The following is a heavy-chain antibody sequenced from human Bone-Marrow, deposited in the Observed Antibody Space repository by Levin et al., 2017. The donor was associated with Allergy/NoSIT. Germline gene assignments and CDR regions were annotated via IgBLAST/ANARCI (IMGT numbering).Heavy chain of an antibody. V-gene: IGHV3-30*04. CDR1: GFTFSSYA. J-gene: IGHJ4*02. CDR3: ARDLSAMARGIDY. Sequence: GESLKISCAASGFTFSSYAMHWVRQAPGKGLEWVAVISYDGSNKYYADSVKGRFTISRDNSKNTLYLQMNSLRAEDTAVYYCARDLSAMARGIDYWGQGTLVTVSS. CDR2: ISYDGSNK. D-gene: IGHD5-18*01.